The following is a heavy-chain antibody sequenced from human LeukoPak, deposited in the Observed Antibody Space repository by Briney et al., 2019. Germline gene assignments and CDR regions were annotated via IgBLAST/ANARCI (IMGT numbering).Heavy chain of an antibody. D-gene: IGHD1-26*01. CDR3: VTREGFFYYFDY. V-gene: IGHV3-48*03. J-gene: IGHJ4*02. Sequence: GGSLRLSCAASGFSFSSYEMDWVRQAPGKGLEWVSYISSSGRTIYYADSVKGRFTISRDNAKNSLYLQMNSLRAEDTAVYYCVTREGFFYYFDYWGQGTLVTVSS. CDR2: ISSSGRTI. CDR1: GFSFSSYE.